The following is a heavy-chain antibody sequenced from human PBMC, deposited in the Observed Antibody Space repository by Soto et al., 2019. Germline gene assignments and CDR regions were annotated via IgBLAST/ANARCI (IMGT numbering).Heavy chain of an antibody. J-gene: IGHJ6*02. CDR2: IFYSGST. V-gene: IGHV4-39*02. Sequence: SETLSLTCTVSGGSISSSGYYWGWIRQPPGKGLEWIGSIFYSGSTYYNPSLKSRVTISVDMSKNQFSLKLSSVTAADTAVYYCAREGSGSYYSSYYYYYGMDVWGQGTTVTVSS. D-gene: IGHD1-26*01. CDR1: GGSISSSGYY. CDR3: AREGSGSYYSSYYYYYGMDV.